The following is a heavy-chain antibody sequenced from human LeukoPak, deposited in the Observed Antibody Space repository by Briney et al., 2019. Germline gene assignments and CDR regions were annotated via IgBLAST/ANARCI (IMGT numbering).Heavy chain of an antibody. J-gene: IGHJ4*02. CDR3: AKDLRFGDSPGNRFDY. Sequence: PGGSLRLSCTASEFSVSNNYMSWVRQAPGKGLEWVSAISGSGGFTYYADSVQGRFTISRDNSKNTLFLQMNSLRAEDTAVYYCAKDLRFGDSPGNRFDYWGQGTLVTVSS. CDR2: ISGSGGFT. D-gene: IGHD3-10*01. CDR1: EFSVSNNY. V-gene: IGHV3-23*01.